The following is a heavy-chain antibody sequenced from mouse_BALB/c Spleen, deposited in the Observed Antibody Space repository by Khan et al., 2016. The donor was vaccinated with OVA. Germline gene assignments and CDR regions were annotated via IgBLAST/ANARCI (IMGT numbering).Heavy chain of an antibody. D-gene: IGHD2-4*01. CDR3: ARKDYYDYDPFPY. CDR1: GYSITSEYA. Sequence: VQLKESGPRLVKPSQSLSPTCTVTGYSITSEYAWNWIRHFPGNKLEWMGYINYSGNTRYNPSLKSRISITRDTSKNQFFLQLNSVTTEDTATYFCARKDYYDYDPFPYWGQGTLVTVS. CDR2: INYSGNT. J-gene: IGHJ3*01. V-gene: IGHV3-2*02.